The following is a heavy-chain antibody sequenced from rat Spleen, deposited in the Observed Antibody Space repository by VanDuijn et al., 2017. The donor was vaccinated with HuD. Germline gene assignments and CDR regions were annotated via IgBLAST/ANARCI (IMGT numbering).Heavy chain of an antibody. D-gene: IGHD1-11*01. V-gene: IGHV5-25*01. CDR1: GFSFSNFD. CDR3: TRRGLRRVIDD. Sequence: EVQLVESGGGLVQPGRSLKLSCAASGFSFSNFDMAWVRQTPTKGLEWVASISPSGGSTYYRDSVRGRFSVSRDIDQSTLYLQMESLRSEDTATYYCTRRGLRRVIDDWGQGVMVTVSS. J-gene: IGHJ2*01. CDR2: ISPSGGST.